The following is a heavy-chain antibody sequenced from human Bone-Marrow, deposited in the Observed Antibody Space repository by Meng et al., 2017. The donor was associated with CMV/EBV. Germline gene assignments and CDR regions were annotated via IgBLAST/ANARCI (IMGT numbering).Heavy chain of an antibody. V-gene: IGHV1-18*01. CDR3: ARDPPLLEYGPPFDL. D-gene: IGHD4-17*01. CDR2: ISAYNGNT. Sequence: QVRLGQAGAQVKKPVASVKVSCKASGYTFTSYGISWVRQAPGQGLEWMGWISAYNGNTNYAQKLQGRVTMTTDTSTSTAYMELRSLRSDDTAVYYCARDPPLLEYGPPFDLWGRGTLVTVSS. CDR1: GYTFTSYG. J-gene: IGHJ2*01.